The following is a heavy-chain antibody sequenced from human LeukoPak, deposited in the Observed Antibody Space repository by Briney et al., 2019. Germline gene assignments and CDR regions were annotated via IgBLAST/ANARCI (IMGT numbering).Heavy chain of an antibody. V-gene: IGHV3-48*02. D-gene: IGHD1-26*01. CDR2: ITASGTAM. Sequence: GGSLRLSCAASGFTFRSYSMNWVRQAPGKGLEWVSHITASGTAMFYADSVKGRFTISRDNAKNSLYLQMNSLRDEDTAEYYCASSGSYRFDYWGQGTLVTVSS. CDR3: ASSGSYRFDY. J-gene: IGHJ4*02. CDR1: GFTFRSYS.